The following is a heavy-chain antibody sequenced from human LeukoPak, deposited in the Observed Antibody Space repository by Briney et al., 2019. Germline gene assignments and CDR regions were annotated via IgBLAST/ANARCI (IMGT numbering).Heavy chain of an antibody. Sequence: PGGSLRLSCAASGFIFSNYWMTWVRQAPGKGLEWVASINQDGSEKYYEDSVKGRFTISRDNSKNTLYLQMNSLRAEDTAVYYCARDPSPYSSSPDYWGQGTLVTVSS. CDR3: ARDPSPYSSSPDY. D-gene: IGHD6-13*01. CDR1: GFIFSNYW. V-gene: IGHV3-7*01. CDR2: INQDGSEK. J-gene: IGHJ4*02.